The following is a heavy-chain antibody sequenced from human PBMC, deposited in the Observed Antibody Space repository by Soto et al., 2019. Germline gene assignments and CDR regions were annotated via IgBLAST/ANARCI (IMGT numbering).Heavy chain of an antibody. Sequence: PVGSLRLSCAASGFTFSSYAMSWVRQAPGKGLEWVSAISGSGGSTYYADSVKGRFTISRDNSKNTLYLQMNSLRAEDTAVYYCAKDKQVMGPHHYYYYGMDVWGQGTTVTVSS. CDR1: GFTFSSYA. V-gene: IGHV3-23*01. CDR3: AKDKQVMGPHHYYYYGMDV. CDR2: ISGSGGST. J-gene: IGHJ6*02. D-gene: IGHD2-21*01.